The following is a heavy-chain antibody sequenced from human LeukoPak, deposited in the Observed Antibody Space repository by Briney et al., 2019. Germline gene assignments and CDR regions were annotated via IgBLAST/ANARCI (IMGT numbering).Heavy chain of an antibody. J-gene: IGHJ5*01. V-gene: IGHV3-21*01. CDR3: ARGKTAFDILTGYDS. Sequence: GGSLRLSCAASGFTFSSYTMNWVRQAPGKGLEWVSCISSSSSYIYYADSVKGRFTISRDNTKNSLILQMDSLIAEDTAVYYCARGKTAFDILTGYDSWSQGTLVTVSS. CDR2: ISSSSSYI. CDR1: GFTFSSYT. D-gene: IGHD3-9*01.